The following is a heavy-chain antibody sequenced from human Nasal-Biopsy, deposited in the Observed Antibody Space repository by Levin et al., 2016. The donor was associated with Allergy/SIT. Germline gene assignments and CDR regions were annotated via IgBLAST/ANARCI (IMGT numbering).Heavy chain of an antibody. CDR1: GFSFSTYW. J-gene: IGHJ5*02. CDR2: IISDGSST. CDR3: AREGYYYGSGSFDP. V-gene: IGHV3-74*01. Sequence: GESLKISCAASGFSFSTYWMHWVRQAPGKGLVWVSRIISDGSSTTYADSVKGRFTISRDNAKNILYLHMNSLRAEDTAVYYCAREGYYYGSGSFDPWGQGTLVTVSS. D-gene: IGHD3-10*01.